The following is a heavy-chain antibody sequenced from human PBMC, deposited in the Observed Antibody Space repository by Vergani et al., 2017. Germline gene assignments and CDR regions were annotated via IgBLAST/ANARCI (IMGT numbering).Heavy chain of an antibody. D-gene: IGHD3-16*01. V-gene: IGHV3-74*01. CDR3: ARAVSNTVGDPPGY. Sequence: EVQLVESGGGLVQPGGSPRLSCAASGFTFSSYWMHWVRQAPGKGLEWVSRINSDGSSTSYADSVKGRFTISRENAKNSLYLQMNSLRAGDTAIYYCARAVSNTVGDPPGYWGQGTLVTVSS. CDR1: GFTFSSYW. CDR2: INSDGSST. J-gene: IGHJ4*02.